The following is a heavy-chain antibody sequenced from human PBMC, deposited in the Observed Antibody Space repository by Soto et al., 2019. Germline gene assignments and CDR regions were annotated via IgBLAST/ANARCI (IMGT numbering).Heavy chain of an antibody. CDR1: GYTFTSYD. D-gene: IGHD3-9*01. CDR3: ARDPSDMNYHYCYGMDV. Sequence: QVQLVQSGAEVKKPGASVKVSCKASGYTFTSYDINWVRQATGQGLEWMGWMNPNSGNTGYAQKFQGRVTMTRNTSISTAYMELSSLRSEDTAVYYCARDPSDMNYHYCYGMDVWGQGTTVTVSS. CDR2: MNPNSGNT. V-gene: IGHV1-8*01. J-gene: IGHJ6*02.